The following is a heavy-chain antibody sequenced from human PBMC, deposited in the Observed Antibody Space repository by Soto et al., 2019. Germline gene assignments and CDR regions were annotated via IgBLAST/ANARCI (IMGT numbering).Heavy chain of an antibody. Sequence: QVQLQQWGAGLLKPSETLSLTCAVYGGSFSSYYWSWIRQPPGKRLEWIGQINHYGSTDYNPSLKSRVTISVDTSKNHFSLRLSSVTAADTAMYYCATHCSSTSCYYTFDPWGQGTLVTVSS. J-gene: IGHJ5*02. D-gene: IGHD2-2*01. CDR3: ATHCSSTSCYYTFDP. V-gene: IGHV4-34*01. CDR1: GGSFSSYY. CDR2: INHYGST.